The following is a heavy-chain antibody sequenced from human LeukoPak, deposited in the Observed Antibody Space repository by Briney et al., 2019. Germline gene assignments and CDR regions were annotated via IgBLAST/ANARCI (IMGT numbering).Heavy chain of an antibody. Sequence: SQTLSLTCTVSLGSPSSGDYYGSWIRQPPGKGLEWIGYIYYRGSTYYNPSRKSRVTISVDTSKHQFSLKLNSVTAADTAAYYCASGSADFCSSTSCPVYYFDYWGQGTLVTVSS. V-gene: IGHV4-30-4*01. D-gene: IGHD2-2*01. CDR2: IYYRGST. CDR3: ASGSADFCSSTSCPVYYFDY. J-gene: IGHJ4*02. CDR1: LGSPSSGDYY.